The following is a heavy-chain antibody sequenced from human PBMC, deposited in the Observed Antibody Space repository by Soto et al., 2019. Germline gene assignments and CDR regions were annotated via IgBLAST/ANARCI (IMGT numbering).Heavy chain of an antibody. J-gene: IGHJ4*02. Sequence: QVQLVQSGAEVKKPGASVKVSCKTPGYTFTSYGISWERQAPGQGLEWMGWISAYNGNTNYTQKLQGRVTMTTDTSTSTAYMELRSLRSDDTAVYYCATSNCSGGSCYSSYFDSWGQGTLVTVSS. CDR1: GYTFTSYG. V-gene: IGHV1-18*01. CDR3: ATSNCSGGSCYSSYFDS. CDR2: ISAYNGNT. D-gene: IGHD2-15*01.